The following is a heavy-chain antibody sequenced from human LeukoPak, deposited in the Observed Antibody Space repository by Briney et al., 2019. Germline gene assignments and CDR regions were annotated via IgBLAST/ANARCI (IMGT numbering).Heavy chain of an antibody. CDR3: AIHYTEDIVVGPAASPETRNNWFDP. CDR1: GGSFSGYY. J-gene: IGHJ5*02. D-gene: IGHD2-2*01. V-gene: IGHV4-34*01. CDR2: INHSGST. Sequence: KLSETLSLTCAVYGGSFSGYYWSWIRQPPGKGLEWIGEINHSGSTNYNPSLKSRVTISVDTSKNQFSLKLRSVTAADTALYYCAIHYTEDIVVGPAASPETRNNWFDPWGQGTLVTVSS.